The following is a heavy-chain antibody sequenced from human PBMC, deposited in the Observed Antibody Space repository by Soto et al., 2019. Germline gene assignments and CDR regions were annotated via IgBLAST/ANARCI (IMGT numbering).Heavy chain of an antibody. CDR3: ARRIAVAGTYDH. Sequence: GSLRLSCAASGSTFNTYWMHWVRQVPGKGLECVSRIDGDGTTTHYADSVQGRFTISRDNAKNTLYLQMNSLRAEDSAVYLCARRIAVAGTYDHWGQGTLVTVSS. V-gene: IGHV3-74*01. CDR1: GSTFNTYW. J-gene: IGHJ4*02. CDR2: IDGDGTTT. D-gene: IGHD6-19*01.